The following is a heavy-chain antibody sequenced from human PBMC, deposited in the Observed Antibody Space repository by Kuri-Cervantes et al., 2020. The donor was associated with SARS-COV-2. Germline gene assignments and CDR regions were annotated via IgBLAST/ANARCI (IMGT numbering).Heavy chain of an antibody. CDR2: TYQSGGT. J-gene: IGHJ1*01. Sequence: SCEVSGGSISSGGYSWAWIRQPPGKGLEWIGYTYQSGGTYYNPSLKSRVIISVDGSKNQFSLKLESVTAADTAVYYCGRGGDYDYSSGYSQYVQHWGQGTQVTVSS. V-gene: IGHV4-30-2*01. CDR3: GRGGDYDYSSGYSQYVQH. CDR1: GGSISSGGYS. D-gene: IGHD3-3*01.